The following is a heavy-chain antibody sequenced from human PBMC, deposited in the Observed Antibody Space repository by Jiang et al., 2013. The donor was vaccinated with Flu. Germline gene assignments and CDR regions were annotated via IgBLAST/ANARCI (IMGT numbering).Heavy chain of an antibody. CDR1: GFPLSTSGVG. CDR3: AHRHDSDSSSTPFDY. V-gene: IGHV2-5*01. CDR2: IYWNDDK. Sequence: KPTQTLTLTCTFSGFPLSTSGVGVGWIRQPPGKALEWLALIYWNDDKRYGPSLKSRLAITKDTSKNQVVLTMTNMDFVDTATYYCAHRHDSDSSSTPFDYWGQGTLVTVSS. D-gene: IGHD6-6*01. J-gene: IGHJ4*02.